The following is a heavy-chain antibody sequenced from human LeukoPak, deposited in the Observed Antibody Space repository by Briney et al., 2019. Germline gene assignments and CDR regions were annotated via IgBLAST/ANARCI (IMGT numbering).Heavy chain of an antibody. CDR1: GFTFSSYW. CDR3: TRSRFLEWLLGGYFDY. J-gene: IGHJ4*02. Sequence: PGESLRLSCAASGFTFSSYWMSWVRQAPGKGLEWVANIKQDGSEKYYVDSVKGRFTISRDNAKNSLYLQMNSLRAEDTAVYYCTRSRFLEWLLGGYFDYWGQGTLVTVSS. D-gene: IGHD3-3*01. V-gene: IGHV3-7*03. CDR2: IKQDGSEK.